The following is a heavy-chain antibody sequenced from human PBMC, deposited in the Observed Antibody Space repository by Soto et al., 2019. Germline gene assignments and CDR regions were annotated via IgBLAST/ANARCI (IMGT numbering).Heavy chain of an antibody. V-gene: IGHV4-4*02. Sequence: QVHLQESGPGLVKPSETLSLTCAVSGDSIKTETWWSWLRQLPGTGLEWIGEIKHTGDANANPALRSRVSMSVDRTKNQFFLNLRSXXXXXXXXXXXXXXXXXXXXXSXGQGTLVTVSS. J-gene: IGHJ5*01. CDR2: IKHTGDA. CDR1: GDSIKTETW. CDR3: XXXXXXXXXXS.